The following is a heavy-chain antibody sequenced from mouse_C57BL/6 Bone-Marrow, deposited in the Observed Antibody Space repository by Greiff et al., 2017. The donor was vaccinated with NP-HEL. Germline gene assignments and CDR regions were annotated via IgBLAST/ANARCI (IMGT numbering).Heavy chain of an antibody. CDR1: GYTFTDYN. J-gene: IGHJ3*01. V-gene: IGHV1-18*01. CDR2: INPNNGGT. CDR3: ARAGTRRPGFAY. D-gene: IGHD4-1*01. Sequence: EVQLQQSGPELVKPGASVKIPCTASGYTFTDYNMDWVKQSHGTSLEWIGDINPNNGGTIYNQKFKGKATLTVDKSSSTAYMELRSLTSEDTAVYYCARAGTRRPGFAYWGQGTLVTVSA.